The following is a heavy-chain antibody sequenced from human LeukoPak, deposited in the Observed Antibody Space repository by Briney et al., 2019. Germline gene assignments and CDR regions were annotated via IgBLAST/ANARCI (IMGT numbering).Heavy chain of an antibody. CDR1: GGTFSSYA. V-gene: IGHV1-69*05. J-gene: IGHJ3*02. CDR2: IIPIFGTA. D-gene: IGHD2-2*02. CDR3: ARRIGYCSSTSCYTYAFDI. Sequence: GASVKVSCKASGGTFSSYAISWVRQAPGQGLEWMGGIIPIFGTANYAQKFQGRVTITTDESTSTAYMELSSLRSEDTAVYYCARRIGYCSSTSCYTYAFDIWGQGTMVTVSS.